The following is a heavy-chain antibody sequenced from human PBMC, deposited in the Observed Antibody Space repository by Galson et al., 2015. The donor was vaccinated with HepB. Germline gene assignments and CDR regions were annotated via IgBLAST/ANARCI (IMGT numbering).Heavy chain of an antibody. CDR3: AKEAPYCTYTTCPIDC. V-gene: IGHV3-66*02. CDR1: GFTVSSNY. Sequence: SLRLSCAASGFTVSSNYMSWVRQAPGKGLEWVSLIYSGASTYYTDSVKGRFTISRDNSRNTLYLQMNSLRTEDTAVYYCAKEAPYCTYTTCPIDCWGQGTLVTVSS. J-gene: IGHJ4*02. CDR2: IYSGAST. D-gene: IGHD2-2*01.